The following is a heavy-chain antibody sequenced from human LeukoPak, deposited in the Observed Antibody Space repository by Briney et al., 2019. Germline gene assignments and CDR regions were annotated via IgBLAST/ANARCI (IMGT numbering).Heavy chain of an antibody. Sequence: QTGGSLRLSCAVSGFTFSSYWMHWVRQAPGKGLVWVSRIKTDGSSTSYADSVQGRFTVSRDNSKNTLYLQMNSLRVEDTAVYYCAKADDGNYPPHYWGQGALVTVSS. CDR3: AKADDGNYPPHY. J-gene: IGHJ4*02. D-gene: IGHD1-7*01. V-gene: IGHV3-74*01. CDR2: IKTDGSST. CDR1: GFTFSSYW.